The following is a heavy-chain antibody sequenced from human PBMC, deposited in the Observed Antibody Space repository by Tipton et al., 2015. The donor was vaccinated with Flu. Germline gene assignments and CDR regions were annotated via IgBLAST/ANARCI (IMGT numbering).Heavy chain of an antibody. CDR1: GFTFGSYG. Sequence: SLRLSCAASGFTFGSYGVHWVRQAPGKGLEWVANILYDGSDKYYGDSVKGRFTISRDNSKNKLYLQMNSLGTEDTAVYYCVRVFRSYYFDYWGQGTLVTVSS. J-gene: IGHJ4*02. CDR3: VRVFRSYYFDY. V-gene: IGHV3-30*03. D-gene: IGHD1-26*01. CDR2: ILYDGSDK.